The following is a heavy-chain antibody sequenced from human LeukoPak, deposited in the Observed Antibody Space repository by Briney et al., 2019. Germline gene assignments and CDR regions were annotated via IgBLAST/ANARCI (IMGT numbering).Heavy chain of an antibody. J-gene: IGHJ4*02. CDR3: ARVLGATLRYFDY. Sequence: GGSLRLSCAASGFTFSSYSMNWVRQAPGKGLEWVSYISSSSSTIYYADSVRGRFTISRDNAKNSLYLQMNSLRAEDTAVYYCARVLGATLRYFDYWGQGTLVTVSS. CDR1: GFTFSSYS. V-gene: IGHV3-48*01. D-gene: IGHD1-26*01. CDR2: ISSSSSTI.